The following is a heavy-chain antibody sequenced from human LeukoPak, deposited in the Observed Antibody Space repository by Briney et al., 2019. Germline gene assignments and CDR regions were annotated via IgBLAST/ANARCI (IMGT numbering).Heavy chain of an antibody. J-gene: IGHJ5*02. D-gene: IGHD3-16*02. Sequence: TSETLSLTCAVYGGSFSGYYWSWIRQPPGKGLEWIGEINHSGSTNYNPSLKSRVTISVDTSKNQFSLKLSSVTAADTAVYNCARNDYVWGSYRLNWFDPWGQGTLVTVSS. V-gene: IGHV4-34*01. CDR1: GGSFSGYY. CDR2: INHSGST. CDR3: ARNDYVWGSYRLNWFDP.